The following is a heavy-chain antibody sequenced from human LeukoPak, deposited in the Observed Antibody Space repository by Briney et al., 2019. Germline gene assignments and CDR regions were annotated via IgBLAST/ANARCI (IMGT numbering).Heavy chain of an antibody. CDR2: INTNTGNP. CDR3: ARDSKIVELYDFWGGYYFDY. V-gene: IGHV7-4-1*02. Sequence: ASVKVSCKASGYTFTSYAMNWVRQAPGQGLEWMGWINTNTGNPTYAQGFTGRFVFSLDTSVSTAYLQISSLKAEDTAVYYCARDSKIVELYDFWGGYYFDYWGQGTLVTVSS. D-gene: IGHD3-3*01. CDR1: GYTFTSYA. J-gene: IGHJ4*02.